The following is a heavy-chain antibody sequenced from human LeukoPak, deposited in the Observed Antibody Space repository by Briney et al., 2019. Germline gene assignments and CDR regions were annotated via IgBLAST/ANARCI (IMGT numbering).Heavy chain of an antibody. Sequence: GASVKVSCKASGYSFSDFAMHWVRQAPGQSLEWMGWINAGNGKTKYSQQFQGRAIITRDTSATTAYMDLSSLTSEDTAVYYCARSIWYNRQYYFDSWGQGTLVTVSS. D-gene: IGHD6-13*01. V-gene: IGHV1-3*01. CDR2: INAGNGKT. CDR1: GYSFSDFA. CDR3: ARSIWYNRQYYFDS. J-gene: IGHJ4*02.